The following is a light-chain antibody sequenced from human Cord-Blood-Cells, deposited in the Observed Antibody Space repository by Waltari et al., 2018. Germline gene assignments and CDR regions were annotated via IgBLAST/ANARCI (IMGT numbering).Light chain of an antibody. J-gene: IGLJ3*02. CDR3: QTWGTGIHWV. Sequence: QLVLTQSPSASASLGASVQLTYTLRSRQSSYAIAWHQQQPEKGPRYLMKLNGDGSHSKGDGIPDRFSGSSAGAERYLSISSLQAEDEADYYCQTWGTGIHWVFGGGTKLTVL. CDR2: LNGDGSH. CDR1: SRQSSYA. V-gene: IGLV4-69*01.